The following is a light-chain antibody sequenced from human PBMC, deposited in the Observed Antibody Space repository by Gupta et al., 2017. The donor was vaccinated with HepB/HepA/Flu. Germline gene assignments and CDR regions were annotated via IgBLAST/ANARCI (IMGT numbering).Light chain of an antibody. CDR2: DDS. J-gene: IGLJ2*01. CDR3: QVWDTSDNHVL. Sequence: YALTQPPSVSVAPGKTATITCGGNNIGSKRVHWYQQKPRQAPFLVAYDDSGRPSGIPERFSGSNSGNTATLTISRVEAGDEADYYCQVWDTSDNHVLFGGGTKLTVL. CDR1: NIGSKR. V-gene: IGLV3-21*03.